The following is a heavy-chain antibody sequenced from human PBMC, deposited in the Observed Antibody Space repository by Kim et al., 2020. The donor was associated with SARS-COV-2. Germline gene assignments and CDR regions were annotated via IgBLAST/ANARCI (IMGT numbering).Heavy chain of an antibody. D-gene: IGHD3-3*01. CDR2: LYSGGNT. J-gene: IGHJ3*02. CDR1: EFTVNHNY. Sequence: GSLRLSCAVSEFTVNHNYMTWVRQAPGRGLEWVSVLYSGGNTYYADSVKGRFTISRDNSRNTRFLQMNNVRAEDTAIYYCAGRFRCLEWLLYDAFDTWGHGTMVAVSS. CDR3: AGRFRCLEWLLYDAFDT. V-gene: IGHV3-66*04.